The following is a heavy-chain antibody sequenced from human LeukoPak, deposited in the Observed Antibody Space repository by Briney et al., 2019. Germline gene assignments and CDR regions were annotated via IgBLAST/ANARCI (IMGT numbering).Heavy chain of an antibody. CDR1: GYTFTSYY. J-gene: IGHJ4*02. V-gene: IGHV1-2*02. CDR2: INPNSGGT. CDR3: ARDPAPVVVAAKFFDY. D-gene: IGHD2-15*01. Sequence: ASVKVSCKASGYTFTSYYMHWVRQAPGQGLEWMGWINPNSGGTNYAQKFQGRVTMTRDTSISTAYMELSRLRSDDTAVYYCARDPAPVVVAAKFFDYWGQGTLVTVSS.